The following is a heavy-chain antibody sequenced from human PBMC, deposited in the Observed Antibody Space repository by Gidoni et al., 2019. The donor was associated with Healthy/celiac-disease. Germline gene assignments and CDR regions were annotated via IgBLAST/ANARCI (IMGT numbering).Heavy chain of an antibody. J-gene: IGHJ4*02. V-gene: IGHV1-69*01. CDR3: ARVFVGGQWLGFALDY. CDR1: GGTFSSYA. CDR2: IIPIFGTA. Sequence: QVQLVQSGAAVKKPGSSVKVSCKASGGTFSSYAISWVRQAPGQGLEWMGGIIPIFGTANYAQKFQGRVTITADESTSTAYMELSSLRSEDTAVYYCARVFVGGQWLGFALDYWSQGTLVTVSS. D-gene: IGHD6-19*01.